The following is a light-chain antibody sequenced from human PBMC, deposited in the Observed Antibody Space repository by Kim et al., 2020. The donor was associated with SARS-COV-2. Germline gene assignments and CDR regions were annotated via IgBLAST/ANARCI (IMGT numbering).Light chain of an antibody. Sequence: EIVLTQSPATLSLSPGERATLSCMASQSVSSYLAWYQQKPGQAPRLLIYDASNRVTGIPARFSGSGSGTDFTLTISSLEPEDFAVYYCQQRSNWPPITFGQGTRLEIK. J-gene: IGKJ5*01. CDR2: DAS. CDR1: QSVSSY. CDR3: QQRSNWPPIT. V-gene: IGKV3-11*01.